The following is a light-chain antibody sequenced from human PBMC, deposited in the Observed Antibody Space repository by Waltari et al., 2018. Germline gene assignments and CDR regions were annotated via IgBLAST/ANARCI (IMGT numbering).Light chain of an antibody. CDR2: GAS. J-gene: IGKJ2*01. Sequence: EIVMTQSPATLSVSPGERAIISCRASQRVTTNLAWYQQKPGQAPRLLIYGASTRATDIPARFSGSGSGTEFTLTISSLQSEDFAVYYCHQYNDGPPFNFGQGTKLEIK. CDR1: QRVTTN. V-gene: IGKV3-15*01. CDR3: HQYNDGPPFN.